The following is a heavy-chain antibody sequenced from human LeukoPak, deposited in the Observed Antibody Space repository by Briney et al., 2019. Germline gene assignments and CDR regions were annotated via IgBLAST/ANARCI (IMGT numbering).Heavy chain of an antibody. J-gene: IGHJ4*02. Sequence: SVRVSFTSSGYTFTAYYMHWVRQAPGQGLEWMGGIIPIFGTANYAQKFQGRVTITADESTSTAYMELSSLRSEDTAVYYCASGSGNPGFDYWGQGTLVTVSS. V-gene: IGHV1-69*13. D-gene: IGHD3-10*01. CDR3: ASGSGNPGFDY. CDR1: GYTFTAYY. CDR2: IIPIFGTA.